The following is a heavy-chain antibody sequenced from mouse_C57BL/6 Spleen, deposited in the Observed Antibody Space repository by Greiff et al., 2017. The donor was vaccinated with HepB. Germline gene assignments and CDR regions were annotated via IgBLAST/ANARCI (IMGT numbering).Heavy chain of an antibody. CDR3: AREALSYNYAMDY. V-gene: IGHV1-82*01. D-gene: IGHD1-1*01. Sequence: VKLMESGPELVKPGASVKISCKASGYAFSSSWMNWVKQRPGKGLEWIGRIYPGDGDTNYNGKFKGKATLTADKSSSTAYMQLSSLTSEDSAVYFCAREALSYNYAMDYWGQGTSVTVSS. CDR1: GYAFSSSW. J-gene: IGHJ4*01. CDR2: IYPGDGDT.